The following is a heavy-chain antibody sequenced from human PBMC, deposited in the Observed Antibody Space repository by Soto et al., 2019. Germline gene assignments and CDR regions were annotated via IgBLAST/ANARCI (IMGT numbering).Heavy chain of an antibody. CDR2: IYYSGST. CDR3: AREPSIAAAGTWFDP. J-gene: IGHJ5*02. V-gene: IGHV4-30-4*02. CDR1: GGSLSSGDYY. D-gene: IGHD6-13*01. Sequence: PSDTLSLTCTVSGGSLSSGDYYWSWIRQPPGKGLEWIGYIYYSGSTYYNPSLKSRVTISVDTSKNQFSLKLSSVTAADTAVYYCAREPSIAAAGTWFDPWGQGTLVTVSS.